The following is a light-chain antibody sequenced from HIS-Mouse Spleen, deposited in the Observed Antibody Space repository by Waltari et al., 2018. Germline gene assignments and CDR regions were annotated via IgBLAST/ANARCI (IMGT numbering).Light chain of an antibody. CDR1: SSDVGGHNY. CDR2: EVS. CDR3: SSYTSSSTRV. V-gene: IGLV2-14*01. Sequence: QSALTQPASVSGSPGQSINSSCTGTSSDVGGHNYVYWYQQHPGKAPKLMIYEVSNRPSGVSNRFSGSKSGNTASLTISGLQAEDEADYYCSSYTSSSTRVFGGGTKLTVL. J-gene: IGLJ2*01.